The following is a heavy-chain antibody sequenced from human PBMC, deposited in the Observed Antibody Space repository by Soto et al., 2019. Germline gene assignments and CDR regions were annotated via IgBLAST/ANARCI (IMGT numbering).Heavy chain of an antibody. J-gene: IGHJ6*02. V-gene: IGHV4-59*01. CDR1: GGSTSSNY. CDR2: IYYRGST. Sequence: QVQLQESGPGLVKPSETLSLTCTVSGGSTSSNYWSWIRQPPGKGLEWIGYIYYRGSTNYNPSLKSRVTISVDTSKNQFSLKLSSVTAADTAVYYCARDDHGMDVWGQGTTVTVSS. CDR3: ARDDHGMDV.